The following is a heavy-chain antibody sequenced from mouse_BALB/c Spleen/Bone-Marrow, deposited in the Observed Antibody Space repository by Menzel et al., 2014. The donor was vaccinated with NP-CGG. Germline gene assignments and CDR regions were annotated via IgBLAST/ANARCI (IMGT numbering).Heavy chain of an antibody. J-gene: IGHJ3*01. CDR3: AAGYYGNSGWFAY. Sequence: VQLQQSGAELARPGASVKMSCKASGYTFTNYTMHWVKQRPGQGLEWIGYINPSSGYTNYNQKFKDKATLTADKSSSTAYMQLSSLTSEDSAVYYCAAGYYGNSGWFAYWGQGTLATVSA. D-gene: IGHD2-1*01. CDR1: GYTFTNYT. CDR2: INPSSGYT. V-gene: IGHV1-4*01.